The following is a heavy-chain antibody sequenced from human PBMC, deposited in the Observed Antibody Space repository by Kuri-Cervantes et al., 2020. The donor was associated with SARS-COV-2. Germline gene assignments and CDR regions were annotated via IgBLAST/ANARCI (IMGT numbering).Heavy chain of an antibody. J-gene: IGHJ4*02. D-gene: IGHD3-22*01. Sequence: GGSLRLSCTASGFIFSDYYMTWIRQAPGKGLEWVAFIRYDGSNKYYADSVKGRFTISRDNSKNTLYLQMNSLRAEDTAVYCCARDRGNYYDSSGYYLDYWGQGTLVTVSS. CDR2: IRYDGSNK. CDR3: ARDRGNYYDSSGYYLDY. V-gene: IGHV3-30*02. CDR1: GFIFSDYY.